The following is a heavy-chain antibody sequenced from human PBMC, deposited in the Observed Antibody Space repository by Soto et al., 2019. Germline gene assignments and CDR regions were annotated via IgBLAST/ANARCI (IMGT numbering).Heavy chain of an antibody. Sequence: ASVKVSCKASGSTFTGYYMHWVRQAPGQGLEWMGWINPNSGGTNYAQKFQGWVTMTRDTSISTAYMELSRLRSDDTAVYYCARTGGDCSGGSCYSSAFDIWGQGTMVTISS. CDR1: GSTFTGYY. D-gene: IGHD2-15*01. CDR2: INPNSGGT. CDR3: ARTGGDCSGGSCYSSAFDI. J-gene: IGHJ3*02. V-gene: IGHV1-2*04.